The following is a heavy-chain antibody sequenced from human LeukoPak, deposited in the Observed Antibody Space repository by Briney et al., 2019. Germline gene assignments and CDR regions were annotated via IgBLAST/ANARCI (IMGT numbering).Heavy chain of an antibody. J-gene: IGHJ4*02. CDR3: ARDYSGYAKFDY. Sequence: GGSLRLSCAASGFTFSSYSMNWVRQAPGKGLEWVSSISSGSSYIYYADSVKGRFTISRDNAKNSLYLQMNSLRAEDTAVYYCARDYSGYAKFDYWGQGTLVTVSS. V-gene: IGHV3-21*01. D-gene: IGHD5-12*01. CDR2: ISSGSSYI. CDR1: GFTFSSYS.